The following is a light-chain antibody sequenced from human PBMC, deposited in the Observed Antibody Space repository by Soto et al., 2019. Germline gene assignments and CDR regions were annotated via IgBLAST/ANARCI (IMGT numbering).Light chain of an antibody. CDR1: QAISNF. CDR3: QNYNGAPYA. V-gene: IGKV1-27*01. CDR2: EAS. Sequence: DIQMTQSPSSLSASVGDRVTITCRASQAISNFVAWYQQKPGKSPTLLISEASTLQSGVPSRFSGRGSGTDITLTISSLHPEDFATDFCQNYNGAPYAFGQGTKLAVK. J-gene: IGKJ2*01.